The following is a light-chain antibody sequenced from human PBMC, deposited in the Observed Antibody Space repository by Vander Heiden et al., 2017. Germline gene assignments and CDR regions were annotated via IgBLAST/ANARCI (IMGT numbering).Light chain of an antibody. CDR3: QQSYNAPWT. CDR1: QSISNY. J-gene: IGKJ1*01. Sequence: DIQMTQSPSSPSASVGHRVTITCRASQSISNYVNWYQQKPGKVPKVLIYVASTLQTGVPSRFSGSGSGTDFTLTISSLQPEDFATYYYQQSYNAPWTFGQGTKVEIK. V-gene: IGKV1-39*01. CDR2: VAS.